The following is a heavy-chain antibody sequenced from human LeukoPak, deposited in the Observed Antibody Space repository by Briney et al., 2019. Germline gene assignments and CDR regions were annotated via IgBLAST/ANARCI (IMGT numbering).Heavy chain of an antibody. D-gene: IGHD1-26*01. V-gene: IGHV4-59*01. Sequence: SSETLSLTCTVSGGSISSYYWSWVRQPPGKGLEWIGYIYYSGSTNYNPSLKSRVTISVDTSKNQFSLKLSSVTAADTAVYYCARLELPDAFDIWGQGTIVTVSS. J-gene: IGHJ3*02. CDR1: GGSISSYY. CDR2: IYYSGST. CDR3: ARLELPDAFDI.